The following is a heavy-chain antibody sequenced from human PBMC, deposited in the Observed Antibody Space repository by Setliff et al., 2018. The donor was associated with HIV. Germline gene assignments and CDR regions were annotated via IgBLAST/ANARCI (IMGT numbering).Heavy chain of an antibody. CDR2: RSTTGST. J-gene: IGHJ1*01. Sequence: TSETLSLTCTVSGDSISSYFWSWIRQSPGKGLEWIGFRSTTGSTNYNPSLRSRVTISVDTSKNQFSLSLTSVTAADTAVYYCARARRAGSGPKYFQHWGQGTLVTVSS. D-gene: IGHD2-15*01. CDR1: GDSISSYF. V-gene: IGHV4-4*09. CDR3: ARARRAGSGPKYFQH.